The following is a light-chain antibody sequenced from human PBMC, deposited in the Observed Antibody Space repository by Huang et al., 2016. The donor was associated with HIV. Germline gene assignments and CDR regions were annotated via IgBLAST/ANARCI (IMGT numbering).Light chain of an antibody. CDR1: ESVGTN. CDR2: RAS. CDR3: LQYNDWWT. Sequence: EILMTQSPATLSVSPGEGATLSCRASESVGTNLAWFQQNPGQAPRLLIYRASTRATGFPARFSGSGSGTEFTLTISSLQSEDVAVYYCLQYNDWWTFGRGTKVEIK. J-gene: IGKJ1*01. V-gene: IGKV3-15*01.